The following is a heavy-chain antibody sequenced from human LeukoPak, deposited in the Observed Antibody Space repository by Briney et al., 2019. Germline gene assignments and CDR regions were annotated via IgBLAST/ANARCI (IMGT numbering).Heavy chain of an antibody. J-gene: IGHJ6*03. D-gene: IGHD2-15*01. CDR2: ISSGYPTI. CDR3: ARGGGGYCSGGRCNFYRYYMDV. V-gene: IGHV3-48*01. Sequence: GGSLRLSCAASGVTFSSYSINWVRQAPGKGLEWVSYISSGYPTIYYADSVKGRFTISRDNAKNSLYLQMNSLRAGDTAVYYCARGGGGYCSGGRCNFYRYYMDVWGKGTTVTVSS. CDR1: GVTFSSYS.